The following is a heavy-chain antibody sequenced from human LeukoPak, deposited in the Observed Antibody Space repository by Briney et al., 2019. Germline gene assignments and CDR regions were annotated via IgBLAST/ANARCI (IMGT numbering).Heavy chain of an antibody. D-gene: IGHD3-22*01. V-gene: IGHV3-23*01. Sequence: GGTLRLSCAASGFTFSSYGMSWVRQAPGKGLEWVSAISGSGGSTYYADSVKDRFTISRDNSKNTLYLQMNSLRAEDTAVYYCAKDFRVYYHSSGYIYWGQGTLVTVSS. CDR3: AKDFRVYYHSSGYIY. CDR1: GFTFSSYG. CDR2: ISGSGGST. J-gene: IGHJ4*02.